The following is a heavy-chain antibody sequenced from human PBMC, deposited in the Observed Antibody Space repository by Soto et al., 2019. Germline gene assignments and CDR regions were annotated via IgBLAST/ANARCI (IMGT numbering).Heavy chain of an antibody. CDR2: IKEDGSAK. J-gene: IGHJ6*02. Sequence: EVQLVESGGGLVQPGGSLRLSCAASEFTFSSYWMNWVRQAPGKGLEWVANIKEDGSAKYYVDSVKGRFTISRDNAKNSLYLHMNSLRCEDTDVYYCARDLGAPGRGSAVGYYYHYGMDVWGQGTTVTVSS. CDR1: EFTFSSYW. CDR3: ARDLGAPGRGSAVGYYYHYGMDV. V-gene: IGHV3-7*05. D-gene: IGHD2-2*01.